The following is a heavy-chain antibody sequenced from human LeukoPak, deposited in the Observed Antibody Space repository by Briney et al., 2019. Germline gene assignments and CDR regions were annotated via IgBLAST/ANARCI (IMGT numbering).Heavy chain of an antibody. V-gene: IGHV1-69*05. D-gene: IGHD5-12*01. Sequence: GASVKVSCKASGGTCSSYAISWVRQAPGQGLEWMGGIIPIFGTANYAQKFQGRVTITTDESTSTAYMEMSSLRSVDTAVYYSASDVDIVATQRWGQGPLVPVSS. CDR2: IIPIFGTA. CDR1: GGTCSSYA. CDR3: ASDVDIVATQR. J-gene: IGHJ4*02.